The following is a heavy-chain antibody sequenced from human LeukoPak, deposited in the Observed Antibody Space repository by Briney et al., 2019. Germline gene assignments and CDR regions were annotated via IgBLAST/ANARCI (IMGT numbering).Heavy chain of an antibody. D-gene: IGHD3-9*01. CDR3: AKDILTGYYGPTGD. J-gene: IGHJ4*02. Sequence: GGSLRLSYAASGFTFSSYGMHWVRQAPGKGLEWVAVLSYDGSNKYYADSVKGRFTISRDNSKNTLYLRMNSLRAEDTAVYYCAKDILTGYYGPTGDWGQGTLVTVSS. CDR2: LSYDGSNK. CDR1: GFTFSSYG. V-gene: IGHV3-30*18.